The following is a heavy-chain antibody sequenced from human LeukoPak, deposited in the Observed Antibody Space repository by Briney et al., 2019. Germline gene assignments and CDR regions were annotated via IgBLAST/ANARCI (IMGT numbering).Heavy chain of an antibody. CDR1: GYTFTGYY. J-gene: IGHJ3*02. CDR3: ARDLIGSSGYYYVGPNNAFDI. CDR2: INPNSGGT. Sequence: GASVKVSCKASGYTFTGYYMHWVRQAPGQGLEWMGWINPNSGGTNYAQKFQGRVTMTRDTSISTAYMELSRLRSDDTAVYYCARDLIGSSGYYYVGPNNAFDIWGQGTMVTVSS. V-gene: IGHV1-2*02. D-gene: IGHD3-22*01.